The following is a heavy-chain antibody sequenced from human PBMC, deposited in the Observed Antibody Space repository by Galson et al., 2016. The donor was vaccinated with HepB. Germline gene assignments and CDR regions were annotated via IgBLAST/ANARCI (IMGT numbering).Heavy chain of an antibody. J-gene: IGHJ3*01. CDR2: ISTSSTYI. D-gene: IGHD5-12*01. V-gene: IGHV3-21*01. CDR3: ARESSGYDYDFDL. Sequence: SLRLSCAASGFTFSRYTMNWVRRAPGKGLEWVSSISTSSTYIYYADSMKGRFTISRDNAKKSLYLQMSSLRADDTAIYYCARESSGYDYDFDLWGQGTMVSFSS. CDR1: GFTFSRYT.